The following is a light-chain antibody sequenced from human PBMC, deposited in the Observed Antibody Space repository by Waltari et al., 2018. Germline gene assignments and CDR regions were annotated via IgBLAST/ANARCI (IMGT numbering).Light chain of an antibody. CDR1: SSDVGSSHL. Sequence: SALTQPASVSRSPGQSITLSCTGASSDVGSSHLAPWYRPHPGKAPKLLIYDVTKRPSGVSDRFSGSKSGNTASLTISGLQAEDEADYHCSSYAGSNTVVVFGGGTKVTVL. CDR3: SSYAGSNTVVV. CDR2: DVT. J-gene: IGLJ2*01. V-gene: IGLV2-23*02.